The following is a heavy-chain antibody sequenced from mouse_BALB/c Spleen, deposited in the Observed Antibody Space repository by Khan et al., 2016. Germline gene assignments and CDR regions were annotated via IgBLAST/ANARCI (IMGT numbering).Heavy chain of an antibody. CDR1: GYSIPSHYS. CDR2: IHYSGST. CDR3: ATSTSGYWYYFDY. V-gene: IGHV3-1*02. D-gene: IGHD3-1*01. J-gene: IGHJ2*01. Sequence: EVQLQESGPDLVTPSQSLSLTCTVTGYSIPSHYSWHWIRHFPGNKLEWMGYIHYSGSTNYNPSLKSRISITRDTSKNQFFLQLKSVTTEDTATXYCATSTSGYWYYFDYWGQGTTLTVSS.